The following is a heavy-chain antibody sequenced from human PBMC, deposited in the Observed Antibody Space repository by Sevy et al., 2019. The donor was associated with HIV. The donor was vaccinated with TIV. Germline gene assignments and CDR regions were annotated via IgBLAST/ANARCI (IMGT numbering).Heavy chain of an antibody. Sequence: ASVKVSCKASGYTFTSYGITWVRQAPGQGLEWMGWISGYSGNTNYAQKFQGRVNMTTETSTRTDYMELRSRRSDDRGVYYCARDVDLSYIGIVVNASHTPFDNWGQGTMVTVSS. J-gene: IGHJ3*02. V-gene: IGHV1-18*01. CDR3: ARDVDLSYIGIVVNASHTPFDN. CDR1: GYTFTSYG. CDR2: ISGYSGNT. D-gene: IGHD2-15*01.